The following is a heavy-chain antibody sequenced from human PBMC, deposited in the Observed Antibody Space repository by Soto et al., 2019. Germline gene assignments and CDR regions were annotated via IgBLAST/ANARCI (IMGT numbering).Heavy chain of an antibody. Sequence: PGESLKISCKGSGYSFTSYWIGWVRQMPGKGLEWMGIIYPGDSDTRYSPSFQGQVTISADKSISTAYLQWSSLKASDTAMYYCARLGDPYCISTSCYYYYYYGMDVWGQGTTVTVSS. CDR3: ARLGDPYCISTSCYYYYYYGMDV. CDR1: GYSFTSYW. D-gene: IGHD2-2*01. J-gene: IGHJ6*02. V-gene: IGHV5-51*01. CDR2: IYPGDSDT.